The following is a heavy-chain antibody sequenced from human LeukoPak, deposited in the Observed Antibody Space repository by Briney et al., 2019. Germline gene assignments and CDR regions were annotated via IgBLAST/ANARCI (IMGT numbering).Heavy chain of an antibody. Sequence: GGSLRLSFAASGFTFSNAWMSWVRQAPGKGLEWVGRIKSKTNVGTTDYAALVKGRFTISRDDSKNTLYLQMNSLKTEDTAVYYCTTGLLGTWGQGTLVTVSS. D-gene: IGHD7-27*01. CDR3: TTGLLGT. CDR1: GFTFSNAW. J-gene: IGHJ5*02. CDR2: IKSKTNVGTT. V-gene: IGHV3-15*01.